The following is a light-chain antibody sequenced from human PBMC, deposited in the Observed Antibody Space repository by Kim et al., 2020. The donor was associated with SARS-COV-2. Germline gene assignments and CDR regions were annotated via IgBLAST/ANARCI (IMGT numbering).Light chain of an antibody. Sequence: ATNNCKSSQSVLYSSNNKNYLTWYQQKPGQPPKLLIYWASTRESGVPDRFSGSGSGTYFTLTISSLQAEDVAVYYCQQYYNTPLTFGGGTKVDIK. CDR1: QSVLYSSNNKNY. CDR3: QQYYNTPLT. V-gene: IGKV4-1*01. J-gene: IGKJ4*01. CDR2: WAS.